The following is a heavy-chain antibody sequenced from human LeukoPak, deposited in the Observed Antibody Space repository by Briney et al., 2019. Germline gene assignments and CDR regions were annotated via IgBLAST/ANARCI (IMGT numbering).Heavy chain of an antibody. CDR2: IKQDGSEK. J-gene: IGHJ4*02. Sequence: PGGSLRLSCTASGFTFGDYAMSWVRQAPGKGLEWVANIKQDGSEKYYVDSVKGRFTISRDNAKNSLYLQMNSLGAEDTAVYYCANQQHTGSYWGAIDYWGQGTLVTVSS. CDR1: GFTFGDYA. V-gene: IGHV3-7*02. CDR3: ANQQHTGSYWGAIDY. D-gene: IGHD1-26*01.